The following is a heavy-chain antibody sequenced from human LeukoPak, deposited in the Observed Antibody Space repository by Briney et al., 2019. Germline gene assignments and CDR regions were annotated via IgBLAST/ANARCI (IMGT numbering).Heavy chain of an antibody. CDR2: IKPDGSAG. D-gene: IGHD1/OR15-1a*01. V-gene: IGHV3-7*01. J-gene: IGHJ3*02. Sequence: PGGSLRLSCAASGFSFSIFWMTWVRQAPGKGLEWVANIKPDGSAGYYVDSVKGRFTISRDNAKNSLYLQMDTLRDEDTAVDFCGREGRNMGAFDIWGQGTMVTVSS. CDR3: GREGRNMGAFDI. CDR1: GFSFSIFW.